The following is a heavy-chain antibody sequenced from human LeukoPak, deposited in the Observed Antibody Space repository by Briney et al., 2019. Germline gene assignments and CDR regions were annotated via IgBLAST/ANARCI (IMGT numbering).Heavy chain of an antibody. CDR2: IIPIFGTA. D-gene: IGHD6-19*01. J-gene: IGHJ6*04. Sequence: APVKVSCKASAGTGSTYAISWVRQAPGPGLEWLGGIIPIFGTANYAQKHQGRVTSNAQKSTSTGYMEVSSLRSEDTAVYHCARDLFGVAGAYYGTEVWVKGAT. CDR3: ARDLFGVAGAYYGTEV. V-gene: IGHV1-69*06. CDR1: AGTGSTYA.